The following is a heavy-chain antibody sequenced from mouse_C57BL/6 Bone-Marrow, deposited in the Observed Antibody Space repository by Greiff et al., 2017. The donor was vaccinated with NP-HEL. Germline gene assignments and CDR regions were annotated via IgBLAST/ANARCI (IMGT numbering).Heavy chain of an antibody. CDR1: GFTFSNYW. J-gene: IGHJ4*01. CDR3: TATTVVTHYYAMDY. Sequence: EVNLVESGGGLVQPGGSMKLSCVASGFTFSNYWMNWVRQSPEKGLEWVAQIRLKSDNYATHYAESVKGRFTISRDDSKSSVYLQMNNLRAEDTGIYYCTATTVVTHYYAMDYWGQGTSVTVSS. CDR2: IRLKSDNYAT. D-gene: IGHD1-1*01. V-gene: IGHV6-3*01.